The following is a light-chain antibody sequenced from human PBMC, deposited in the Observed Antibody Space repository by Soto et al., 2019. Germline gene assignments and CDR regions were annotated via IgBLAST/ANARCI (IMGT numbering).Light chain of an antibody. CDR1: QSVSSY. CDR2: DAS. J-gene: IGKJ1*01. Sequence: EIVLTQSPATLSLSPGERATLSCRASQSVSSYLAWYQQKPGQAPRLLIYDASNRATGIPARFSGSGSGTDFTLTISSLAPEDFAVYYCQQRSNWPPTFGQGTKVAIK. V-gene: IGKV3-11*01. CDR3: QQRSNWPPT.